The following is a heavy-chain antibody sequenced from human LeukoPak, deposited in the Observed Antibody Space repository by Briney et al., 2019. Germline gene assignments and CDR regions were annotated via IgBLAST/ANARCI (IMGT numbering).Heavy chain of an antibody. J-gene: IGHJ4*02. D-gene: IGHD5-18*01. CDR3: VRGYSYGFYFDY. CDR1: GYSFTGYY. Sequence: ASVKVSCTTSGYSFTGYYIHWVRQAPGQGLEWMGRINPNSGGPNYGQKFQGTVTMTRDTSISTAYLGLSNLRSDDTAAYYCVRGYSYGFYFDYWGQGSLVTVSS. V-gene: IGHV1-2*06. CDR2: INPNSGGP.